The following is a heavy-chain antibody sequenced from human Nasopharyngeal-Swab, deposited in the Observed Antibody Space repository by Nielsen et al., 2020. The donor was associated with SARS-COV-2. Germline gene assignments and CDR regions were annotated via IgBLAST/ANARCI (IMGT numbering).Heavy chain of an antibody. D-gene: IGHD1-7*01. Sequence: WVRQAPGQGLEWMGWISAYNGHTNYAQIFRGRVTMTADTSTNTAYMEMRGIRSDDTAVYYCARDAITGPTFYQYGMAVWGQGTTVTVSS. V-gene: IGHV1-18*01. J-gene: IGHJ6*02. CDR2: ISAYNGHT. CDR3: ARDAITGPTFYQYGMAV.